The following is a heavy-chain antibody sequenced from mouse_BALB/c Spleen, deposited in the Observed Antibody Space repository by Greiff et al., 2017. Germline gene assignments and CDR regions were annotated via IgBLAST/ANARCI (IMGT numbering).Heavy chain of an antibody. J-gene: IGHJ3*01. D-gene: IGHD2-4*01. CDR3: AREETMITTCAD. CDR2: IDPENGNT. Sequence: VQLQQSGAELVRPGASVKLSCKASGFNIKDYYMHWVKQRPEQGLEWIGWIDPENGNTIYDPKFKGKASITADKSSNTAYLQLSSLTAEDTAVYYCAREETMITTCADWGEGTLVTVAA. CDR1: GFNIKDYY. V-gene: IGHV14-1*02.